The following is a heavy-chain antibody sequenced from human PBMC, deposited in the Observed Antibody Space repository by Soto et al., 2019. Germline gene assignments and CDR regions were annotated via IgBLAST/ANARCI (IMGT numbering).Heavy chain of an antibody. J-gene: IGHJ5*01. V-gene: IGHV1-18*01. CDR3: ARLDGNWNDVAWFDS. D-gene: IGHD1-20*01. CDR1: GYTFTSYG. Sequence: ASVKVSCKASGYTFTSYGISWVRQAPGQGLEWMGWISAYNGNTNYAQKLQGRVTMTTDTSTSTAYMELRSLRSDDTAVYYCARLDGNWNDVAWFDSWGQGTLVTVSS. CDR2: ISAYNGNT.